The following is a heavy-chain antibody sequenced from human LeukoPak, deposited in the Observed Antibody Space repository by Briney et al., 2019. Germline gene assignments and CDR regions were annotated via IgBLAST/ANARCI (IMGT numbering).Heavy chain of an antibody. CDR1: GFTFSSYA. CDR3: ANPDSSGFYFSIRFDF. D-gene: IGHD3-22*01. V-gene: IGHV3-23*01. CDR2: MSGSGDST. Sequence: GGSLRLSCTASGFTFSSYAMSWVRQAPGKGLEWVSTMSGSGDSTYYADSVKGRFTVYRDNSKNTLYLQMNSLRAEDTAVYFCANPDSSGFYFSIRFDFWGQGTLVTVSS. J-gene: IGHJ4*02.